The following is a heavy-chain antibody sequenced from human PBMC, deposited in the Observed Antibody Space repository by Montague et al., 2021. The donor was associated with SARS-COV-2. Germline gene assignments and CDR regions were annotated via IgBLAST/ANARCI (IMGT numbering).Heavy chain of an antibody. Sequence: SETLSLTCTVSGGSISTYYWSWIRQPPGKGLEWIGYIYYSGSAXXXPSLKSRVTISVDTSKYQFSLKLSSVTAADTAVYCCAQLRTFYFDCWGQGTLVTVSS. J-gene: IGHJ4*02. D-gene: IGHD5-24*01. CDR1: GGSISTYY. CDR2: IYYSGSA. V-gene: IGHV4-59*08. CDR3: AQLRTFYFDC.